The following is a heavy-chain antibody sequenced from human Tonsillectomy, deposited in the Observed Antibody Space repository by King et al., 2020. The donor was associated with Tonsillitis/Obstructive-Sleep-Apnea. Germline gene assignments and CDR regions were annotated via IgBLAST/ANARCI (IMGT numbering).Heavy chain of an antibody. CDR2: INPSGST. Sequence: VQLVESGAEVKKPGASVKLSCKASGYTFTNYHMHWVRQAPGQGLEWMGLINPSGSTTYAQMFQGRVTMTRDTSTSTVYMELSSLTSEDTAVYYCARDSFTIFGVVISAFDIWGQGTMVTVSS. D-gene: IGHD3-3*01. V-gene: IGHV1-46*01. CDR1: GYTFTNYH. CDR3: ARDSFTIFGVVISAFDI. J-gene: IGHJ3*02.